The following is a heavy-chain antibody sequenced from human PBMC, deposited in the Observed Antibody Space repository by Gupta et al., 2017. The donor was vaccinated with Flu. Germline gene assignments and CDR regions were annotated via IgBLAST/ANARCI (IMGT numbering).Heavy chain of an antibody. CDR3: ARDLKQGGGSIAVAGPDY. CDR2: ISSSSSYI. J-gene: IGHJ4*02. V-gene: IGHV3-21*01. Sequence: EVQLVESGGGLVKPGGSLRLSCAASGFTFSSYSMNWVRQAPGKGLEWVSSISSSSSYIYYADSVKGRVTISRDNAKNSLYLQMNSLRAEETAVYYCARDLKQGGGSIAVAGPDYWGQGTLVTVSS. D-gene: IGHD6-19*01. CDR1: GFTFSSYS.